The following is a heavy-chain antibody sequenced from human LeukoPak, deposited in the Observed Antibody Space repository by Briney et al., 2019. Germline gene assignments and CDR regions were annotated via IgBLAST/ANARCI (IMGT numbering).Heavy chain of an antibody. CDR1: GGSISSGSYY. Sequence: SQTLSLTCTVSGGSISSGSYYWSWIRQPAGKGLEWIGRIYTSGSTNYNPSLKSRVTISVDTSKNQFSLKLSFVTAADTAVYYCAGGSYSSYMDVWGKGTTVTVSS. CDR3: AGGSYSSYMDV. D-gene: IGHD6-13*01. J-gene: IGHJ6*03. V-gene: IGHV4-61*02. CDR2: IYTSGST.